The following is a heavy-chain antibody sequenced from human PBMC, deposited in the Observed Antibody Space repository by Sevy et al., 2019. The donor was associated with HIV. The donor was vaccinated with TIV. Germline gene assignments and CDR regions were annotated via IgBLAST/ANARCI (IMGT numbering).Heavy chain of an antibody. J-gene: IGHJ4*02. CDR3: SRSGSGSYTVGFY. D-gene: IGHD3-10*01. V-gene: IGHV3-49*03. CDR2: IRGKEYGGTT. Sequence: GGSLRLSCTGSGFTFGDYAMSWFRQAPGKGLEWLGFIRGKEYGGTTEYAESVKGRVTISRDDSKRTASLQINSLKTEDTGVYYCSRSGSGSYTVGFYWGQGTLVTVSS. CDR1: GFTFGDYA.